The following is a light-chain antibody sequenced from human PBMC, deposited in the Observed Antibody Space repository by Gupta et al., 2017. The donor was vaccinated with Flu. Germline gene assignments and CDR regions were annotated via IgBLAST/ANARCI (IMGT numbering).Light chain of an antibody. Sequence: DGVMTQSPLSLPVTLGQSASISCWSSESLVYSDGDSYVSCFHQRPGQPPRRLIYKASNRDSGVPDRISGSGSGTNFTLKISRVEAEDVGVYYCMHSTRWPWTFGQGTKVEI. CDR1: ESLVYSDGDSY. CDR2: KAS. CDR3: MHSTRWPWT. V-gene: IGKV2-30*01. J-gene: IGKJ1*01.